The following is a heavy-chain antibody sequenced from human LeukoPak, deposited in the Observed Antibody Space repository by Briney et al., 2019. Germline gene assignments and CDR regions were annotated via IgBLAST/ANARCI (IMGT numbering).Heavy chain of an antibody. Sequence: ASVKVSCKASGYTFTSYGISWVRQAPGQGLEWMGWISAYNGNTNYAQKLQGRVTMTTDTSTSTAYMELRSLRSDDTAVYYCARVGPGSFGYGGKSEYYYYYMDVWGKGTTVTISS. CDR2: ISAYNGNT. J-gene: IGHJ6*03. CDR1: GYTFTSYG. CDR3: ARVGPGSFGYGGKSEYYYYYMDV. D-gene: IGHD4-23*01. V-gene: IGHV1-18*01.